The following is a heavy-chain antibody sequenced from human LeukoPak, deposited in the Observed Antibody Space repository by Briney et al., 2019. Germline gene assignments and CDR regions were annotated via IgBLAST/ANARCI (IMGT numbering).Heavy chain of an antibody. Sequence: PGGSLRLSCAASGFTFSSYAMSWVRQAPGKGLEWVSAISGSGGSTYYADSVKGRFTISRDNSKNTLYLQMNSLRAEDTAVYYCAKDGYSSSWPIPFDYSGQGTLVTVCS. D-gene: IGHD6-13*01. J-gene: IGHJ4*02. V-gene: IGHV3-23*01. CDR3: AKDGYSSSWPIPFDY. CDR2: ISGSGGST. CDR1: GFTFSSYA.